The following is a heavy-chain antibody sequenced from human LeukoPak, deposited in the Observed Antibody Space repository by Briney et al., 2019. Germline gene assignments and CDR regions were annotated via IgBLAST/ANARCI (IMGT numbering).Heavy chain of an antibody. CDR2: IYYSGST. J-gene: IGHJ4*02. CDR3: ARLGNYYGSGSYYPY. D-gene: IGHD3-10*01. V-gene: IGHV4-59*08. CDR1: GDSISTYY. Sequence: PSETLSLTCTVSGDSISTYYWSWIRQPPGKGLEWLGYIYYSGSTNYNPSLKSRVTISVDTSKNQFSLKLSSVTAADTAVYYCARLGNYYGSGSYYPYWGQGTLVTVSS.